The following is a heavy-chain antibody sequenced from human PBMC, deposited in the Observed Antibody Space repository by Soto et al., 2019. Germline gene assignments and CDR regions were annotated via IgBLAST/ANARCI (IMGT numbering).Heavy chain of an antibody. CDR3: ARDRGSAPYYYGMDV. CDR1: GGSISSGGYY. D-gene: IGHD3-10*01. V-gene: IGHV4-31*03. Sequence: QVQLQESGPGLVKPSQTLSLTCTVSGGSISSGGYYWSWIRQHPGKGLEWIGYIYYSGSTYYNPSLKSRVTIPVDTSKNQFSLKLSSVTAADTAVYYCARDRGSAPYYYGMDVWGQGTTVTVSS. J-gene: IGHJ6*02. CDR2: IYYSGST.